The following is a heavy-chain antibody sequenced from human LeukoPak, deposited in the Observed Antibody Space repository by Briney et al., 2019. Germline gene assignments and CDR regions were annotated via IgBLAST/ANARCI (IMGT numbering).Heavy chain of an antibody. CDR3: ARGTHKWELGNRFDY. D-gene: IGHD1-26*01. CDR2: IYSGGST. CDR1: GFTVSSNY. J-gene: IGHJ4*02. V-gene: IGHV3-66*01. Sequence: GGSLRLSCAASGFTVSSNYMSWVRQAPGKGLEWVSVIYSGGSTYYADSVKGRFTISRDNSKNTLYLQMNSLRAEDTAVYYCARGTHKWELGNRFDYWGQGTLVTVSS.